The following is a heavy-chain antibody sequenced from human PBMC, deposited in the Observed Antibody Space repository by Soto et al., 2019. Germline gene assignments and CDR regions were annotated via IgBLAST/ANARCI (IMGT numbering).Heavy chain of an antibody. CDR1: GGTFSSYA. Sequence: SVKVSCKASGGTFSSYAISWVRQAPGQGLEWMGGIIPIFGTANYAQKFQGRVTITADESTSTAYMELSSLRSEDTAVYYCARDFRRASNNYDFWSGYYKEGIGYWGQGTLVTVSS. CDR3: ARDFRRASNNYDFWSGYYKEGIGY. CDR2: IIPIFGTA. D-gene: IGHD3-3*01. V-gene: IGHV1-69*13. J-gene: IGHJ4*02.